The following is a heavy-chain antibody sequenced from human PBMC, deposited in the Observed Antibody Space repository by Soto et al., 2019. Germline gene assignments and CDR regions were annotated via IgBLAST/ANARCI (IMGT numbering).Heavy chain of an antibody. CDR1: GGSISSYY. Sequence: SETLSLTCTVSGGSISSYYWSWIRQPPGKGLEWIGYIYYSGSTNYNPSLKSRVTISVDTSKNQFSLKLSSVTAADTAVYFCAKPHGIDIDTYYWGQGLLVTVSS. CDR3: AKPHGIDIDTYY. V-gene: IGHV4-59*08. D-gene: IGHD3-10*01. CDR2: IYYSGST. J-gene: IGHJ4*02.